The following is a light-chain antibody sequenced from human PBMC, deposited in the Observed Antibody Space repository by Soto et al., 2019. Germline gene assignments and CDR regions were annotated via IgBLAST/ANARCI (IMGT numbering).Light chain of an antibody. CDR1: SSDVGGYNY. Sequence: SVLTQPASVSASPGQSLASSCTGTSSDVGGYNYVSWYQQHPGKAPKLMIYDVSNRPSGVSNRFSGSKSGNTASLTISGLQAEDEADYCCSSYTCSNTRAFGTGT. CDR2: DVS. CDR3: SSYTCSNTRA. J-gene: IGLJ1*01. V-gene: IGLV2-14*01.